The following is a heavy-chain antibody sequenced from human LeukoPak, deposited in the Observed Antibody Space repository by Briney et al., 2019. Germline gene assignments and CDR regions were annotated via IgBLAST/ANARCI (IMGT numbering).Heavy chain of an antibody. CDR2: IRSKAYGGTT. CDR1: GFTFGDYA. D-gene: IGHD3-10*01. V-gene: IGHV3-49*03. Sequence: PGGSLRLSCTASGFTFGDYAMSWFRQAPGKGLEWVGFIRSKAYGGTTEYAASVKGRFTISRDDSKSIAYLQMNSLKTEDTAVYYCTRGTMVRGVGYYYYYMDVWGKGTTVTVSS. CDR3: TRGTMVRGVGYYYYYMDV. J-gene: IGHJ6*03.